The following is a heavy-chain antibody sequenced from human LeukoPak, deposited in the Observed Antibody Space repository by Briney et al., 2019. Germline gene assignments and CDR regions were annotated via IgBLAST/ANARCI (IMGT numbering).Heavy chain of an antibody. J-gene: IGHJ4*02. V-gene: IGHV4-59*08. D-gene: IGHD3-10*01. CDR3: ATGSGGYLNYFDY. Sequence: SETLSLTCTVSGGSISSYYWSWIRQPPGKGLEWIGFIYNSGSTNYNPSLKSRVTISVDTSKNQFSLKLSSVTAADTAVYYCATGSGGYLNYFDYWGQGTLVTVSS. CDR1: GGSISSYY. CDR2: IYNSGST.